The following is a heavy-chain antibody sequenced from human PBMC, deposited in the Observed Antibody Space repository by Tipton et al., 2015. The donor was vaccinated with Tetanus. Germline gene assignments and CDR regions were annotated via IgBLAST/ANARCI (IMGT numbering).Heavy chain of an antibody. CDR2: IHYSGST. CDR3: ARIGWLQQNKPAFDI. Sequence: LRLSCTVSGASISGYYWNWIRQPPGKGLEWIGYIHYSGSTNYNPSLRSRVTLSIDTSKTQFSLNLISVTPADTAVYYCARIGWLQQNKPAFDIWGQGTVVTVPS. CDR1: GASISGYY. V-gene: IGHV4-59*01. J-gene: IGHJ3*02. D-gene: IGHD5-24*01.